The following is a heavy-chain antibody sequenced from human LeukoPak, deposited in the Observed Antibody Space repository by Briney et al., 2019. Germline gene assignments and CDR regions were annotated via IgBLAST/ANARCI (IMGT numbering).Heavy chain of an antibody. D-gene: IGHD3-16*02. CDR1: GFTFDDYA. V-gene: IGHV3-9*01. CDR3: AKDYTFGGVIAYGGAFDI. Sequence: GGSLRLSCAASGFTFDDYAMHWVRQAPGKGLEGVSGISWKSGSIGYADSVKGRFTLSRDKAKNSLYLQMNSLRAEDTALYYCAKDYTFGGVIAYGGAFDIWGQGTMVTVSS. J-gene: IGHJ3*02. CDR2: ISWKSGSI.